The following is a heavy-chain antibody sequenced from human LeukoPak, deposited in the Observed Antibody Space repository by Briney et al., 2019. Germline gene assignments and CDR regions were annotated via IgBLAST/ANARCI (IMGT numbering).Heavy chain of an antibody. V-gene: IGHV3-20*03. CDR3: ARVKGSGYRNSIDY. CDR1: GFTFYDYA. D-gene: IGHD3-3*01. Sequence: PGGAPRLSFAASGFTFYDYAMKWVRPAPGKGVEWGSGINWNGGSTYYRDSVKGRFTISRDNAKNSLYLQMNSLRAEDTALYYCARVKGSGYRNSIDYWGQGTLVTVSS. CDR2: INWNGGST. J-gene: IGHJ4*02.